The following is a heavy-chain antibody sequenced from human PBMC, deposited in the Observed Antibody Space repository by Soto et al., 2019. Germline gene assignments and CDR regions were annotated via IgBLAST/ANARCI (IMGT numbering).Heavy chain of an antibody. J-gene: IGHJ4*02. V-gene: IGHV4-39*01. CDR3: ATMGNFDY. CDR2: IYYSGST. D-gene: IGHD3-10*01. Sequence: ETLSLTCTVAGGCMSSSSYDWGWIRQPPGKGLEWIGSIYYSGSTYYNPSLKSRVTISVDTSKNQFSLKLSSVTAADTAVYYCATMGNFDYWGQGTLVTVSS. CDR1: GGCMSSSSYD.